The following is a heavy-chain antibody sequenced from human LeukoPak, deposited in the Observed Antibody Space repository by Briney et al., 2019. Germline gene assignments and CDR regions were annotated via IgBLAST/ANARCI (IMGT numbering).Heavy chain of an antibody. J-gene: IGHJ4*02. CDR1: GYTFTSYG. CDR3: ARVIVGAVHFDY. Sequence: ASVKVSXKASGYTFTSYGISWVRQAPGQGLEWMGWIGAYNGDTNYAQSLQGRVTMTTDTSTSTAYMELRSLKSDDTAVYYCARVIVGAVHFDYWGQGTLVTVSS. V-gene: IGHV1-18*01. D-gene: IGHD1-26*01. CDR2: IGAYNGDT.